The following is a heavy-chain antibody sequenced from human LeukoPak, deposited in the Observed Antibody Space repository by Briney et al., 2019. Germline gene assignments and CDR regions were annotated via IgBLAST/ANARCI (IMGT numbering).Heavy chain of an antibody. CDR1: GFTFSSYA. CDR3: AKAPDIVVVPARFDY. CDR2: ISGSGGST. J-gene: IGHJ4*02. D-gene: IGHD2-2*01. V-gene: IGHV3-23*01. Sequence: GGSLRLSCAASGFTFSSYAMSWVRQAPGKGLEWVSDISGSGGSTYYADSVKGRFTISRDNSKNTLYLQMNSLRAEDTAVYYCAKAPDIVVVPARFDYWGQGTLVTVSS.